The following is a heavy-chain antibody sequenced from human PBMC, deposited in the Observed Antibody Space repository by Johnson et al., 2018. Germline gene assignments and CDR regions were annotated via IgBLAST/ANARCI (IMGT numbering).Heavy chain of an antibody. CDR1: GFTFSSYG. Sequence: VQLWEAGGGVVQPGRSLRLSCEASGFTFSSYGMHWVRQAPGKGLAWVAVIGYDGSNKYYAYSVKGRFTISRDNSKNTRYLQMNSLRAEDTAVNYCVREGYSSSWYRSLNSWGQGTLVTVSS. V-gene: IGHV3-33*08. CDR3: VREGYSSSWYRSLNS. J-gene: IGHJ4*02. D-gene: IGHD6-13*01. CDR2: IGYDGSNK.